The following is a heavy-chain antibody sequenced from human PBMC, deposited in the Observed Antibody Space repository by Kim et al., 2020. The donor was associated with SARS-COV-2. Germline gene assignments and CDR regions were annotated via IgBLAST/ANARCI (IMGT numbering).Heavy chain of an antibody. Sequence: SETLSLTCAVYGGSFSGYYWSWIRQPPGKGLEWIGEINHSGSTNYNPSLKSRVTISVDTSKNQFSLKLSSVTAADTAVYYCARGVIAAAGTNPFDYWGQGTLVTVSS. CDR3: ARGVIAAAGTNPFDY. J-gene: IGHJ4*02. CDR2: INHSGST. V-gene: IGHV4-34*01. CDR1: GGSFSGYY. D-gene: IGHD6-13*01.